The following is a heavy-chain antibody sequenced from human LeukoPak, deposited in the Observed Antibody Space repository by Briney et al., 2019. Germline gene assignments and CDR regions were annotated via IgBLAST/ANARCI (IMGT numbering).Heavy chain of an antibody. CDR3: ARGFCRGESCYSGEYFQH. J-gene: IGHJ1*01. V-gene: IGHV4-34*01. CDR1: GESLNDYY. D-gene: IGHD2-15*01. Sequence: SETLSLTCGVHGESLNDYYWSWIRQSPGKGLEWIGEITHNGSTTFNPSLESRLTISVDTSKNQFSLKLTSVTDADASVYFCARGFCRGESCYSGEYFQHWGQGTLVTVSS. CDR2: ITHNGST.